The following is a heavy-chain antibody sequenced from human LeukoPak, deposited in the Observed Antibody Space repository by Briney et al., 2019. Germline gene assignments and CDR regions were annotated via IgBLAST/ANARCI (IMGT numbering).Heavy chain of an antibody. CDR1: GGSISYS. J-gene: IGHJ6*03. CDR3: ARGQDIASYWGYYYMDV. CDR2: IYYSGST. V-gene: IGHV4-59*01. Sequence: SETLSLTCTVSGGSISYSWSWIRQPAGKGLEWIGYIYYSGSTNHNPSLKSRVTISVDTSKNQFSLKLSSMTAADTAVYYCARGQDIASYWGYYYMDVWGKGTTVTVSS. D-gene: IGHD5/OR15-5a*01.